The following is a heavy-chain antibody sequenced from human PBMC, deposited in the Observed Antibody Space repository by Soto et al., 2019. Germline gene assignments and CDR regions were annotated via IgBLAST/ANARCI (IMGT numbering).Heavy chain of an antibody. Sequence: SETLSLTCTVSGGSVSSGSYYWSWIRQPPGKGLEWIGYIYYSGSTNYNPSLKSRVTITVDTSKNQFSLKLSSVTAADAAVYYCARDPPTLAAAGTYYYGMDVWGQGTTVTVSS. D-gene: IGHD6-13*01. CDR1: GGSVSSGSYY. J-gene: IGHJ6*02. CDR3: ARDPPTLAAAGTYYYGMDV. CDR2: IYYSGST. V-gene: IGHV4-61*01.